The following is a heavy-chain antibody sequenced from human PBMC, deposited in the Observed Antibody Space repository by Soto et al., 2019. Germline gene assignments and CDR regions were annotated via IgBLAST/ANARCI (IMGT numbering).Heavy chain of an antibody. CDR1: GGSFIGCS. V-gene: IGHV4-34*01. J-gene: IGHJ3*02. D-gene: IGHD1-26*01. CDR3: ARVCIVGANDAFDI. CDR2: INHSGST. Sequence: SDTRSLTCAVYGGSFIGCSWSWFRQPPGKGLEWIGEINHSGSTNYNPSLKSRVTISVDTSKNQFSLKLSSVTAADTAVYYCARVCIVGANDAFDIWGQGTMVT.